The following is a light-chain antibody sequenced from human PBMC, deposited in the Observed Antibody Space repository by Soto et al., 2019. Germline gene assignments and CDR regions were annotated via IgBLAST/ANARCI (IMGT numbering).Light chain of an antibody. CDR1: EGLLHSDGNTY. V-gene: IGKV2-30*02. CDR2: KVS. CDR3: MQGTHWPRT. J-gene: IGKJ1*01. Sequence: DVVMTQSPLSLPVTLGQPASISCRSSEGLLHSDGNTYLNWFQQRPGQSPRRLIYKVSNRDSGVPDRFSGSGSGTDFTLKISRVEAEDVGVYYCMQGTHWPRTFGQGTKVEIK.